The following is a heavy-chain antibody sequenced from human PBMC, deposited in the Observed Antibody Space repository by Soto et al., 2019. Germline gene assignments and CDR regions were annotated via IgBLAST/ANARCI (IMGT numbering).Heavy chain of an antibody. J-gene: IGHJ6*02. CDR2: ISITGGGT. V-gene: IGHV3-23*01. CDR1: GFNFVNYA. D-gene: IGHD4-17*01. CDR3: AKVQAVTINSRYYHAMDA. Sequence: EVQLLESGGGLVQPGGSLRLSCAASGFNFVNYAMGWVRQAPGKGLDWVSGISITGGGTFYADSVKGRFTISRDNSRNTLYLQMNCLRADDTALYFCAKVQAVTINSRYYHAMDAWGQGTTVTVSS.